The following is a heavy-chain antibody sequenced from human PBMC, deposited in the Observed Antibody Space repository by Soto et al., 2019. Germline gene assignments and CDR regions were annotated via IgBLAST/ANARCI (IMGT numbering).Heavy chain of an antibody. CDR3: ARDRPDYYDSSGPTDY. CDR1: GFTFSSYS. V-gene: IGHV3-48*02. J-gene: IGHJ4*02. D-gene: IGHD3-22*01. CDR2: ISSSSSTI. Sequence: GGSLRLSCAASGFTFSSYSMNWVRQAPGKGLEWVSYISSSSSTIYYADSVKGRFTISRDNAKNSLYLQMNSLRDEDTAVYYCARDRPDYYDSSGPTDYWGQGTLVTVSS.